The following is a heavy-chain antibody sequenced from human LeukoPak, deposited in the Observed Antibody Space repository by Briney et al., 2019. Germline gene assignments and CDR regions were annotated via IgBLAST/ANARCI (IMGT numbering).Heavy chain of an antibody. D-gene: IGHD4-23*01. J-gene: IGHJ4*02. CDR1: GFTFDNYE. CDR2: ISSSGSTI. CDR3: ARGTTVVSFFDI. V-gene: IGHV3-48*03. Sequence: GGSLRLSCVASGFTFDNYEMNWVRQAPGKGLEWISYISSSGSTIYYRDSVKGRFTISGDNAKNSLYLQMNSLRAEDTALYYCARGTTVVSFFDIWGQGTMVAVSS.